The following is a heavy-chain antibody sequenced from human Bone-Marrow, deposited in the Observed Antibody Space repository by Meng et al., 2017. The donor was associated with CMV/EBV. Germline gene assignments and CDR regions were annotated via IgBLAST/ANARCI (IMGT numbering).Heavy chain of an antibody. D-gene: IGHD6-13*01. CDR2: IIPILGIA. CDR3: ARGGMAAPRDDFDY. V-gene: IGHV1-69*02. J-gene: IGHJ4*02. Sequence: SVKVSCKASGGTFSSYTISWVRQAPGQGLEWMGRIIPILGIANYAQKFQGRVTITADKSTSTAYMELSSLRSEDTAVYYCARGGMAAPRDDFDYWGQGTLVTVSS. CDR1: GGTFSSYT.